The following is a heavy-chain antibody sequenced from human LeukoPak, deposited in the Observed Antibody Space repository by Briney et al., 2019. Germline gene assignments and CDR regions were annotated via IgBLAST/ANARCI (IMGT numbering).Heavy chain of an antibody. V-gene: IGHV3-23*01. J-gene: IGHJ4*02. Sequence: PGGSLRLSCAASGFTFSSYAMSWVRQAPGKGLEWVTAISGSGGSTYYADSVKGRFTISRDNSKNTLYLQMNSLRAEDTAVYYCAKVVVRGVTVYYFDYWGQGTLVTVSS. D-gene: IGHD3-10*01. CDR3: AKVVVRGVTVYYFDY. CDR1: GFTFSSYA. CDR2: ISGSGGST.